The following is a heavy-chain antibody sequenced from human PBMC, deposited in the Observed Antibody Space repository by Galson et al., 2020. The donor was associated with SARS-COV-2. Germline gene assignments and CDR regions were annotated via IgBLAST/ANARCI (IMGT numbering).Heavy chain of an antibody. CDR1: GFTFSNYE. D-gene: IGHD2-21*01. Sequence: GGSLRLSCAASGFTFSNYELNWIRQGPGKGQERDSYISSSGSHIYYADPVKGRFTISTNNAKNSLYLQMNSQRAEDTAIYYCGRARKHLFWGQGTLVTVSS. V-gene: IGHV3-48*03. CDR2: ISSSGSHI. J-gene: IGHJ4*02. CDR3: GRARKHLF.